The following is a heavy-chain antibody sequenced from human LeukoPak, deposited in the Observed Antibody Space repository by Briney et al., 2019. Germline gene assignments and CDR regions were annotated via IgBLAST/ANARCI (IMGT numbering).Heavy chain of an antibody. CDR1: GGTFSSYA. J-gene: IGHJ3*02. V-gene: IGHV1-69*05. Sequence: SVKVSCKASGGTFSSYAISWVRQAPGQGLEWMGGIIPIFGTANYAQKFQCRVTITTDESTSTAYMELSSLRSEDTAVYYCARAGIITGTTLANAFDIWGQGTMVTVSS. CDR3: ARAGIITGTTLANAFDI. CDR2: IIPIFGTA. D-gene: IGHD1-7*01.